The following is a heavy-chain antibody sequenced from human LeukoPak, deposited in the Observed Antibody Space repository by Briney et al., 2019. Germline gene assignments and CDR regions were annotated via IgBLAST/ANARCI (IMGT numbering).Heavy chain of an antibody. CDR3: AKAPDHRAPNGYFDP. CDR1: GLPFSSYA. V-gene: IGHV3-23*01. CDR2: ISGSGGST. D-gene: IGHD5-24*01. Sequence: GGSLRLSCAVSGLPFSSYAMSWVRQAPGKGLEWVSGISGSGGSTVYAESVQGRFTISRDNSKNTLFLQMSSLRSEDTAVYSCAKAPDHRAPNGYFDPWGQGTLVTVSS. J-gene: IGHJ5*02.